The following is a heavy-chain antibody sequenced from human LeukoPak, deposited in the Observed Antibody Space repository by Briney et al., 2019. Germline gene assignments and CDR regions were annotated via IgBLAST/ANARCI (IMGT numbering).Heavy chain of an antibody. Sequence: GGSLRLSCAASGFTFSNAWMSWVRQAPGKGLEWVGRIKSKTDGGTTDYAAPVKGRFTISRDDSKNTLNLQMNSLKTEDTAVYYCTTDLSSSWPDYWGQGTLVTVSS. CDR3: TTDLSSSWPDY. J-gene: IGHJ4*02. CDR1: GFTFSNAW. V-gene: IGHV3-15*01. D-gene: IGHD6-13*01. CDR2: IKSKTDGGTT.